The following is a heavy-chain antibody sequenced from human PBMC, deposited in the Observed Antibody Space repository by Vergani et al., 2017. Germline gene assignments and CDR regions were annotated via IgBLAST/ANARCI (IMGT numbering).Heavy chain of an antibody. V-gene: IGHV3-30*18. CDR3: AKDGGGDYYYGMDV. J-gene: IGHJ6*02. CDR1: GFTFSSYG. CDR2: ISYDGSNK. D-gene: IGHD2-21*01. Sequence: QVQLVESGGGLVKPGGSLRLSCAASGFTFSSYGMHWVRQAPGKGLEWVAVISYDGSNKYYADSVKGRFTISRDNSKNTLYLQMNSLRAEDTAVYYCAKDGGGDYYYGMDVWGQGTTVTVSS.